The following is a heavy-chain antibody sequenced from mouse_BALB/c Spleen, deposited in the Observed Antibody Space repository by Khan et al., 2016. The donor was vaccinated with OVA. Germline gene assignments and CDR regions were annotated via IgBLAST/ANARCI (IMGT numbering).Heavy chain of an antibody. CDR1: GYSITSGYG. CDR3: EVTDKIDY. V-gene: IGHV3-2*02. D-gene: IGHD2-1*01. Sequence: QLEESGPGLVKPSQSLSLTCTVTGYSITSGYGWNWIRQFPGNKLEWMGYKSYSGSTNYNPSFKSRISITRDTSKNQFFLQLNSLTTEDTATSNKEVTDKIDYWGQGTNLTVSS. CDR2: KSYSGST. J-gene: IGHJ2*01.